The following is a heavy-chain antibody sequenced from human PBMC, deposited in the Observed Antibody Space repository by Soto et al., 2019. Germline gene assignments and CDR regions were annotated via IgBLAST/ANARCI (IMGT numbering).Heavy chain of an antibody. CDR2: ISASGGST. J-gene: IGHJ4*02. CDR3: AKGPLGSGYDVDY. D-gene: IGHD5-12*01. V-gene: IGHV3-23*01. Sequence: EVQLLDSGGGLVQPGGSLRLSCAASGFTFSNYVMNWVRQAPGKGLDWVSAISASGGSTYYADSVKGRFTISRDNSKNTLYLQMSSLRADDTAVYYCAKGPLGSGYDVDYWGQGTLVTVSS. CDR1: GFTFSNYV.